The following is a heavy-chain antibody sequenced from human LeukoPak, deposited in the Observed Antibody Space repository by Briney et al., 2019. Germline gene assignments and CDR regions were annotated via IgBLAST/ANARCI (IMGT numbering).Heavy chain of an antibody. CDR3: ARASNYFDY. J-gene: IGHJ4*02. CDR1: GFSFTDYP. V-gene: IGHV3-48*02. Sequence: PGGSLRLSCATSGFSFTDYPMNWVRQAPGKGLEWISNIRTTAEGAKYAYYADSVKGRVTISRDDGKNTLYLHMNSLRDEDTAVYYCARASNYFDYWGQGTLVTVSS. CDR2: IRTTAEGAKYA. D-gene: IGHD2/OR15-2a*01.